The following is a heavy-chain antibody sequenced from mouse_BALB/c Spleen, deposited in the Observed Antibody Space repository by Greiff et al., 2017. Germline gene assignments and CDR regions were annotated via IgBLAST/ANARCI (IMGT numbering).Heavy chain of an antibody. V-gene: IGHV1S135*01. J-gene: IGHJ3*01. CDR2: IDPYNGGT. Sequence: VHVKQSGPELVKPGASVKVSCKASGYSFTDYNMYWVKQSHGKSLEWIGYIDPYNGGTSYNQKFKGKATLTVDKSSSTAFMHLNSLTSDDSAVYYCARGEGYGSLFLAYWGQGTLVTVSA. D-gene: IGHD1-2*01. CDR1: GYSFTDYN. CDR3: ARGEGYGSLFLAY.